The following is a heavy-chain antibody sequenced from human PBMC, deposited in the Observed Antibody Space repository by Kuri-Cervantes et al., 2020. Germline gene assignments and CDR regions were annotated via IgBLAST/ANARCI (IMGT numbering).Heavy chain of an antibody. J-gene: IGHJ4*02. D-gene: IGHD3-10*01. CDR1: GFTFSSYS. CDR3: ACYGSGSYYLSDFDY. Sequence: GESLKISCAASGFTFSSYSMNWVRQAPGKGLEWVSSISSSSSYIYYADSVKGRFTISRDNSENTLYLQMNSLRAEDTAVYYCACYGSGSYYLSDFDYWGQGTLVTVSS. CDR2: ISSSSSYI. V-gene: IGHV3-21*01.